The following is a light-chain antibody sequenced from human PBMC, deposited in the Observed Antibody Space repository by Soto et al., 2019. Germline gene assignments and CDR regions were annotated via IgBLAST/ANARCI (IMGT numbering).Light chain of an antibody. CDR2: GAS. CDR1: QSVSSN. Sequence: EIVITQAPATLSVSPGERATLSCRASQSVSSNLAWYQQKPGQAPRLLIYGASTRATGIPARFSGSGSGTEFTLTISSLQSEDFAVYYCQQYNNWPLLTLGGGTKVDIK. J-gene: IGKJ4*01. V-gene: IGKV3-15*01. CDR3: QQYNNWPLLT.